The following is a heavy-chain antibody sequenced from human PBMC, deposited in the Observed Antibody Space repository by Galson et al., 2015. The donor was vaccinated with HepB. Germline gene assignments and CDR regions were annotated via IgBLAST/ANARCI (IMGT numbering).Heavy chain of an antibody. CDR1: GFTFSSYG. CDR2: ISYDGSNK. V-gene: IGHV3-30*18. CDR3: AKDFPKDTAMDHPYTLNWFDP. J-gene: IGHJ5*02. Sequence: SLRLSCAASGFTFSSYGMHWVRQAPGKGLEWVAVISYDGSNKYYADSVKGRFTISRDNSKNTLYLQMNSLRAEDTAVYYCAKDFPKDTAMDHPYTLNWFDPWGQGTLVTVSS. D-gene: IGHD5-18*01.